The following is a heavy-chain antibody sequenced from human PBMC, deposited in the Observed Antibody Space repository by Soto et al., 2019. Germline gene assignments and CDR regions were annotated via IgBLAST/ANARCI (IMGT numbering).Heavy chain of an antibody. V-gene: IGHV4-30-2*01. J-gene: IGHJ4*02. Sequence: QLQLQESGSGLVKPSQTLSLTCAVSGGSISSGGYSWSWIRQPPGKGLEWIGYIYHSGSTYYNPSLNSRVTISVDRSKNQFSLKLSSVTAADTAVYYCARSGGGYSYGYDYWGQGTLVTVSS. CDR1: GGSISSGGYS. CDR2: IYHSGST. D-gene: IGHD5-18*01. CDR3: ARSGGGYSYGYDY.